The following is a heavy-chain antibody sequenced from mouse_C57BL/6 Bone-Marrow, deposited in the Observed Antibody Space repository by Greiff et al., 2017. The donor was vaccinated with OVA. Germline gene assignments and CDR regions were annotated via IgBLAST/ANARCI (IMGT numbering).Heavy chain of an antibody. CDR2: IYPRSGNT. D-gene: IGHD3-2*02. V-gene: IGHV1-81*01. CDR1: GYTFTSYG. J-gene: IGHJ3*01. CDR3: AKRQLRLRPWFAY. Sequence: VQGVESGAELARPGASVKLSCKASGYTFTSYGISWVKQRTGQGLEWIGEIYPRSGNTYYNEKFKGKATLTAEKSSSTAYMELRSLTSEDSAVYFCAKRQLRLRPWFAYWGQGTLVTVSA.